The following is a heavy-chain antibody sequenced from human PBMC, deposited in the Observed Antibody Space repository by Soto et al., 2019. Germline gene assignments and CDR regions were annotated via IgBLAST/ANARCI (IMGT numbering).Heavy chain of an antibody. CDR2: VYPADSET. Sequence: GESLKISCKGSGYAFPNDWIGWLRQMPRKGLEWMGMVYPADSETRYSTSFEGQVTSSADRSTNTAYVQWSRLKASDTAMFYCARFLPYESPHGYIFDYWGQGTLVTVSS. D-gene: IGHD3-22*01. J-gene: IGHJ4*02. CDR1: GYAFPNDW. V-gene: IGHV5-51*01. CDR3: ARFLPYESPHGYIFDY.